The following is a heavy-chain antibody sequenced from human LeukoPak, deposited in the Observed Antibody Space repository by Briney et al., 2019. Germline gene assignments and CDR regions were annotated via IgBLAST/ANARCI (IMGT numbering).Heavy chain of an antibody. D-gene: IGHD2-21*02. J-gene: IGHJ4*02. Sequence: GGSLRLSCAASGFTFSNYGIHWVRQAPGKGLEWVAFIRYDGNNTYYADSVRGRFSISRDNSKNTVHLQMNSLRPEDTAVYYCAKGHIVVVTITAPDFWGQGTLVTVPS. CDR3: AKGHIVVVTITAPDF. CDR2: IRYDGNNT. V-gene: IGHV3-30*02. CDR1: GFTFSNYG.